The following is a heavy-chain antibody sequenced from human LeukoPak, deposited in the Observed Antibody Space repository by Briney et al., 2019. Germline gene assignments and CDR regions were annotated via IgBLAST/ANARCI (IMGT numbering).Heavy chain of an antibody. D-gene: IGHD2-2*01. Sequence: SETLSLTCTVSGGSISSSSYYWGWIRQPPGKGLEWIGSIYYSGSTYYNPSLKSRVTISVDTSKNQFSLKLSSVTAADTAVYYCATVAPAAKRGYYYYYMDVWGKGTTVTVSS. CDR1: GGSISSSSYY. V-gene: IGHV4-39*07. J-gene: IGHJ6*03. CDR3: ATVAPAAKRGYYYYYMDV. CDR2: IYYSGST.